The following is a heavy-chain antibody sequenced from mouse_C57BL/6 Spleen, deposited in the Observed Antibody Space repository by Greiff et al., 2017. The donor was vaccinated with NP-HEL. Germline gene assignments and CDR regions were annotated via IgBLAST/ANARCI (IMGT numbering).Heavy chain of an antibody. CDR3: ARGYYGSRRAMDY. J-gene: IGHJ4*01. Sequence: EVMLVESGPELVKPGASVKIPCKASGYTFTDYNMDWVKQSHGKSLEWIGDINPNNGGTIYNQKFKGKATLTVDQSSSTSYMELRSLTSEDTEVYYCARGYYGSRRAMDYWGQGTSVTVSS. CDR2: INPNNGGT. CDR1: GYTFTDYN. V-gene: IGHV1-18*01. D-gene: IGHD1-1*01.